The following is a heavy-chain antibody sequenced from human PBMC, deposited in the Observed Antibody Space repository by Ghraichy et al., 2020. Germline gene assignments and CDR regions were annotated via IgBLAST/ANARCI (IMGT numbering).Heavy chain of an antibody. CDR3: ARDWWGSYGMDV. J-gene: IGHJ6*02. V-gene: IGHV3-48*02. CDR1: GFTFSSYS. Sequence: GKSLNISCAASGFTFSSYSMNWVRQAPGKGLEWVSYISSSSSTIYYADSVKGRFTISRDNAKNSLYLQINSLRDEDTAVYYCARDWWGSYGMDVWGQGTTVTVSS. D-gene: IGHD2-21*01. CDR2: ISSSSSTI.